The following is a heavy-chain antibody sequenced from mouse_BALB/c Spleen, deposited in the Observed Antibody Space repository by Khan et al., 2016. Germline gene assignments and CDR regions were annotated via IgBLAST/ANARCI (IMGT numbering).Heavy chain of an antibody. CDR1: GYTFTTAG. V-gene: IGHV9-4*02. CDR2: INTHSGVP. D-gene: IGHD2-1*01. Sequence: IQSVQSGPELKKPGETVRISCKASGYTFTTAGMQWVQKMPGKGLKWIGWINTHSGVPKYAEDFKGRFAFSLETSASTAYLQIRNLKNEDTATYFCARTVGNYGYFDYWGQGTTLPVSS. CDR3: ARTVGNYGYFDY. J-gene: IGHJ2*01.